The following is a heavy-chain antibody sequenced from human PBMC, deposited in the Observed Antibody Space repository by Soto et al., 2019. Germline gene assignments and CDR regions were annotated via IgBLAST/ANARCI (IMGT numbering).Heavy chain of an antibody. V-gene: IGHV1-8*01. J-gene: IGHJ6*02. CDR1: GYTFTSYD. CDR2: MNPNSGNT. CDR3: ANVDSTPAPIYGMDV. D-gene: IGHD6-13*01. Sequence: ASVKVSCKASGYTFTSYDINWVRQATGQGLEWMGWMNPNSGNTGYAQKFQGRVTMTRNTSISTAYMELSSLRSEDTAVYYCANVDSTPAPIYGMDVWGQGTTVTVSS.